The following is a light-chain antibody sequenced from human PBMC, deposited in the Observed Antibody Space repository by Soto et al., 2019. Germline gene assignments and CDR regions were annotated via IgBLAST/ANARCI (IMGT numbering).Light chain of an antibody. CDR3: QQYNNWPPDRT. J-gene: IGKJ1*01. CDR1: QRFSSN. V-gene: IGKV3-15*01. Sequence: EIVMTQSPATLSVSPGERATLACSASQRFSSNLAWYQQKPGQAPRLLIYGAYTRATGIPARFSGSGSGTEFTLTISSLQSEDFAIYFCQQYNNWPPDRTFGQGTKVEIK. CDR2: GAY.